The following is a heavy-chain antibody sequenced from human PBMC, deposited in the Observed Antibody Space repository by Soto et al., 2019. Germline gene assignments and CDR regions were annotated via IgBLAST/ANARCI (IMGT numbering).Heavy chain of an antibody. CDR1: GFTFSSYA. CDR2: ISGSGGST. J-gene: IGHJ4*02. Sequence: GGSLRLSCAASGFTFSSYAMSWVRQAPAKGLEWVSAISGSGGSTYYADSVKGRFTISRDNSKNTLYLQMNSLRAEDTAVYYCAKDLALDDFWSGYYTGEKSLDYWGQGTLVTVSS. D-gene: IGHD3-3*01. CDR3: AKDLALDDFWSGYYTGEKSLDY. V-gene: IGHV3-23*01.